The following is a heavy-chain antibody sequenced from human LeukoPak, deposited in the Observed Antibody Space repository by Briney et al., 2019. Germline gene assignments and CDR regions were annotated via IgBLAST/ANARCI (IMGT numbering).Heavy chain of an antibody. CDR3: AKDRYYDFWSGRYMDV. CDR1: GFTFDDYA. V-gene: IGHV3-9*03. CDR2: ISWNSGSI. J-gene: IGHJ6*03. D-gene: IGHD3-3*01. Sequence: PGGSLRLSCAASGFTFDDYAMHWVRQAPGKGLEWVSGISWNSGSIGCADSVKGRFTISRDNAKNSLYLQMNSLRAEDMALYYCAKDRYYDFWSGRYMDVWGKGTTVTVSS.